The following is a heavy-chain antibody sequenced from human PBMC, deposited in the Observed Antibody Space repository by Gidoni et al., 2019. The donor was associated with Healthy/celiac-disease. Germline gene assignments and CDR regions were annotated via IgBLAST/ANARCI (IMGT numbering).Heavy chain of an antibody. D-gene: IGHD3-9*01. CDR3: AKDIVRDTYDILTGYYE. CDR1: GFPFYDHP. J-gene: IGHJ4*02. CDR2: ISWNSGSI. V-gene: IGHV3-9*01. Sequence: QLVESGGGFVQPGRSLILSCASSGFPFYDHPMHGVRQAPGKGLEWVSGISWNSGSIGYADSGKGRFTISRDNAKNSLYLQMNSLRAEDTALYYCAKDIVRDTYDILTGYYEWGQGTLVTVSS.